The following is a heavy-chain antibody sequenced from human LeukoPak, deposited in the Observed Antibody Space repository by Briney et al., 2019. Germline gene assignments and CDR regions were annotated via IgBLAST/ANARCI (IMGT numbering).Heavy chain of an antibody. Sequence: PSETLSLTCTVSGYSISSGYYWGWIRQPPGKGLEWIGTIYYSGSTYYNPSLKSRVTISVDTSKNQFSLKLSSVTAADTAVYYCARAVLTGYYFDYWGQGTLVTVSS. CDR1: GYSISSGYY. V-gene: IGHV4-38-2*02. D-gene: IGHD3-9*01. J-gene: IGHJ4*02. CDR2: IYYSGST. CDR3: ARAVLTGYYFDY.